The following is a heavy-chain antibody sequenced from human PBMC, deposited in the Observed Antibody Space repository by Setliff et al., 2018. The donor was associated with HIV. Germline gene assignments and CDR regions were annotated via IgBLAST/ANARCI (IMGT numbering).Heavy chain of an antibody. V-gene: IGHV4-38-2*02. D-gene: IGHD6-13*01. CDR1: GFSISSRYY. CDR2: MYYTGST. Sequence: PSETLSLTCDVSGFSISSRYYWAWIRQPPGKGLEWIGSMYYTGSTNCNPSLKSRVTVSVDTSKNQFSLKLGSVTAADTAVYYCARESPSSSWFYFDFWGQGTLVTVSS. J-gene: IGHJ4*02. CDR3: ARESPSSSWFYFDF.